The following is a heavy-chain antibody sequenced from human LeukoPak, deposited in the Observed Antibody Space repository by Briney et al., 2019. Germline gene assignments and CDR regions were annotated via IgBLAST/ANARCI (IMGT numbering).Heavy chain of an antibody. Sequence: GASVKVSCKASGYTFTGYYMHWVRQAPGQGLEWMGWINPNSGGTNYAQKFQGRVTMTRDTSISTAYMELSRLRSDDTAVYYCAIEPVVTAISGGEPHFQHWGQGTLVTVSS. CDR3: AIEPVVTAISGGEPHFQH. J-gene: IGHJ1*01. D-gene: IGHD2-21*02. V-gene: IGHV1-2*02. CDR1: GYTFTGYY. CDR2: INPNSGGT.